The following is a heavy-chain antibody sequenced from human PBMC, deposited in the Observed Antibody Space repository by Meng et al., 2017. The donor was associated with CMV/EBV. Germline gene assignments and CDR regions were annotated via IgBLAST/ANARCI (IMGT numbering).Heavy chain of an antibody. J-gene: IGHJ5*02. D-gene: IGHD3-3*01. CDR2: IYYSGST. V-gene: IGHV4-39*07. CDR3: ASRITIFGVVTAFDP. CDR1: GGSISSINYF. Sequence: QQSAPVLLSPSVTPPSPCTSSGGSISSINYFWGWIRQPPWKGLEWIGSIYYSGSTYYTPSLKSRVTISVDTSKNQLSLKLSSVTAADTAVYYCASRITIFGVVTAFDPWGQGTLVTVSS.